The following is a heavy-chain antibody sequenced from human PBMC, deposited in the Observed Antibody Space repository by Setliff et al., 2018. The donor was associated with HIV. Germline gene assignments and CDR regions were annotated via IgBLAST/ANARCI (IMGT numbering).Heavy chain of an antibody. V-gene: IGHV4-34*01. CDR1: GGSFSDYY. Sequence: SETLSLTCAVYGGSFSDYYWTWIRQSPGKGLEWIGEINHRGSTNYNPSLKSRVTVSVDTSKNQFSLKLGSVTAADTAVYYCARESPSSSWFYFDFCGQGTLVTVSS. J-gene: IGHJ4*02. CDR2: INHRGST. D-gene: IGHD6-13*01. CDR3: ARESPSSSWFYFDF.